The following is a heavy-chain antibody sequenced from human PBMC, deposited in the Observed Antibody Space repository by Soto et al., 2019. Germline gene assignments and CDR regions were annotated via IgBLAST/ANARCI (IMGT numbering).Heavy chain of an antibody. V-gene: IGHV3-33*01. CDR1: GFTFSSYG. Sequence: QVQLVESGGGVVQPGRSLRLSCAASGFTFSSYGMHWVRQAPGKGLEWVAVIWYDGSNKYYADSVKGRFTISRDNSKNTLYLQMNSLRAEDTAVYYCATLIYDSSGYSVDYWGQGTLVTVSS. CDR3: ATLIYDSSGYSVDY. CDR2: IWYDGSNK. D-gene: IGHD3-22*01. J-gene: IGHJ4*02.